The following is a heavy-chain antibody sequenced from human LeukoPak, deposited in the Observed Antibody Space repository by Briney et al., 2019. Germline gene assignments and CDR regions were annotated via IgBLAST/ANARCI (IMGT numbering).Heavy chain of an antibody. CDR3: VRDLGGRSGH. CDR2: INEDGSTT. J-gene: IGHJ4*02. Sequence: PGGSLRLSCAASGFTFSSNWMHWVRKAPGKGLVWVSRINEDGSTTNYADSVKGRSTIFRDNAKSTLYLQMNSLRAEDTAVYYCVRDLGGRSGHWGQGTLVTVSS. CDR1: GFTFSSNW. V-gene: IGHV3-74*01. D-gene: IGHD1-26*01.